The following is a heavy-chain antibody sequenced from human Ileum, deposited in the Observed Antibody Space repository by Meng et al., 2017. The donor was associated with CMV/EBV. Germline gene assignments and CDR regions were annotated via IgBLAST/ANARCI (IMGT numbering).Heavy chain of an antibody. V-gene: IGHV3-21*04. D-gene: IGHD3-10*01. CDR1: GFSFSRNS. CDR3: VRPLWFGERDYFDN. J-gene: IGHJ4*02. CDR2: INPSGSHI. Sequence: SGFSFSRNSMDVVRQAPGKGLEWVSFINPSGSHIASSHSLRDRFTISRDNAKNSLYLQMNSLRDEDTAVYYCVRPLWFGERDYFDNWGQGTLVTVSS.